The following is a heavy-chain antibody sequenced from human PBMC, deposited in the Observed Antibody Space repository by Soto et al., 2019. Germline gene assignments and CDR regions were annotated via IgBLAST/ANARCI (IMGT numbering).Heavy chain of an antibody. CDR3: ARHHGPTTSENWFDP. CDR1: GYTFFTYD. V-gene: IGHV1-18*01. Sequence: ASVKVSCKASGYTFFTYDISWVRQSPGQGLEWMGWISTYSGDTKYAQKFQGRVTMTTDTSTTTAYLELRSLRSDDTAVYYCARHHGPTTSENWFDPWGQGTLVTVSS. D-gene: IGHD5-12*01. CDR2: ISTYSGDT. J-gene: IGHJ5*02.